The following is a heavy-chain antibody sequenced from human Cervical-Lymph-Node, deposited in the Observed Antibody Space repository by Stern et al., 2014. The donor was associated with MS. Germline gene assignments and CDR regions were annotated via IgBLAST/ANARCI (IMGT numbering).Heavy chain of an antibody. CDR1: GFTVATYH. D-gene: IGHD4-17*01. CDR2: LSDSGDRT. V-gene: IGHV3-23*04. J-gene: IGHJ4*02. Sequence: EVQLVQSGGNLVHQGGTLRLAFAASGFTVATYHMSWVRQSPGRGLELVAGLSDSGDRTEYADSVRGRFTISRDTSMNTVYLQMNSLRAEDTAIYYCARDDYGDQGPMFDYWGQGALVTVSS. CDR3: ARDDYGDQGPMFDY.